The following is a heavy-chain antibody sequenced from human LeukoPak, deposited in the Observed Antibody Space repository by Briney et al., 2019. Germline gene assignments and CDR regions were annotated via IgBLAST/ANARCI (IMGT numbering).Heavy chain of an antibody. CDR1: GGSISSYY. J-gene: IGHJ5*02. D-gene: IGHD3-16*01. CDR2: IYTSGST. CDR3: ARLDYDYVWGRYPWGRQYNWFDP. Sequence: PSETLSLTCTVSGGSISSYYWSWIRQPPGKGLEWIGYIYTSGSTNYNPSLKSRVTISVDTSKNQFSLKLSSVTAADTAVYYCARLDYDYVWGRYPWGRQYNWFDPWGQGTLVTVSS. V-gene: IGHV4-4*09.